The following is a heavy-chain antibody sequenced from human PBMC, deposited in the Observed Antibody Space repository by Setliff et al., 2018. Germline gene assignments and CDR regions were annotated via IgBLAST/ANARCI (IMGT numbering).Heavy chain of an antibody. D-gene: IGHD2-21*01. V-gene: IGHV1-69*10. CDR1: GGTFSSYA. CDR2: IIPILGIA. Sequence: GASVKVSCKASGGTFSSYAISWVRQAPGQGLEWMGGIIPILGIANYAQKFQGRVTITADESTSTAYMELSSLRSDDTAVYYCATEKFPGDWGDYWGQGTLVTVSS. CDR3: ATEKFPGDWGDY. J-gene: IGHJ4*02.